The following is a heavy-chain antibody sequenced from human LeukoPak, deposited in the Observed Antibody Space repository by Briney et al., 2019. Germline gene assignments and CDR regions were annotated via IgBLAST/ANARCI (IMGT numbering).Heavy chain of an antibody. Sequence: SVKVSCKASGGTFSSYAISWVRQAPGQGLEWMGGIIPIFGTANYAQKFQGRVTITTDESTSTAYMELSSLRSEDTAVYYCARGRTLGRFCIAVAGCYYYYMDVWGRGTTVTVSS. D-gene: IGHD6-19*01. J-gene: IGHJ6*03. CDR1: GGTFSSYA. CDR2: IIPIFGTA. CDR3: ARGRTLGRFCIAVAGCYYYYMDV. V-gene: IGHV1-69*05.